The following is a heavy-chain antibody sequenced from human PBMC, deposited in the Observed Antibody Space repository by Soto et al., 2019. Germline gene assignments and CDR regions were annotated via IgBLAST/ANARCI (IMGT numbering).Heavy chain of an antibody. CDR2: ISYDGSNK. D-gene: IGHD1-26*01. J-gene: IGHJ5*02. Sequence: QVQLVESGGGVVQPGRSLRLSCAASGFTFSSYAMHWVRQAPGKGLEWVAVISYDGSNKYYADSVKGRFTISRDNSKKTLYLQMNSLRAEDTAVYYCARGQVGHPSPALWCDPWGQGTLVTVSS. CDR1: GFTFSSYA. CDR3: ARGQVGHPSPALWCDP. V-gene: IGHV3-30-3*01.